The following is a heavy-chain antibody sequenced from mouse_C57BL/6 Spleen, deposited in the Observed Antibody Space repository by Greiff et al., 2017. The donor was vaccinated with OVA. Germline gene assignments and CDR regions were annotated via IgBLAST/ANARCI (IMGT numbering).Heavy chain of an antibody. CDR1: GYTFTSYW. CDR2: IAPSDSYT. D-gene: IGHD2-3*01. J-gene: IGHJ2*01. V-gene: IGHV1-69*01. CDR3: ARKGVDGYNNY. Sequence: QVQLQQPGAELVLPGASVKLSCKASGYTFTSYWMHWVKQSPGQGLEWIGEIAPSDSYTTYNQKFKGKSTLSVDKSSSTAYLQLSSLTSEDSAVYYCARKGVDGYNNYGGQGTTLTVSA.